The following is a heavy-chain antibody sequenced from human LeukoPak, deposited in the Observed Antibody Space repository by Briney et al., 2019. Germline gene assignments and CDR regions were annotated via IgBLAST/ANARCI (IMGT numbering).Heavy chain of an antibody. CDR2: IKQDGSEK. CDR1: GFTFSSYW. Sequence: GGSLRLSCAASGFTFSSYWMSWVRQAPGKGLEWVANIKQDGSEKYYVDSVKGRFTISRDNAKNSLYLQMNSLRAEDTAVYYCARDHIGYSSSWQGIRYFDHWGQGTLVTVSS. J-gene: IGHJ4*02. V-gene: IGHV3-7*01. D-gene: IGHD6-13*01. CDR3: ARDHIGYSSSWQGIRYFDH.